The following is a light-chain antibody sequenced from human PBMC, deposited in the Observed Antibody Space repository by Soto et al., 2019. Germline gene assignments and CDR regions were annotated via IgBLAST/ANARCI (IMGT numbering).Light chain of an antibody. CDR2: DAS. CDR3: QESYTALWGT. J-gene: IGKJ4*02. CDR1: QSISNS. Sequence: DIQMTQSPSSLSASVGDRVTITCRASQSISNSLNWYQRKLGKVPKVLIYDASSLQRGVPTMFSGSRSGTDFSLSIRSLQSEDFETYYGQESYTALWGTFGEWTKVEI. V-gene: IGKV1-39*01.